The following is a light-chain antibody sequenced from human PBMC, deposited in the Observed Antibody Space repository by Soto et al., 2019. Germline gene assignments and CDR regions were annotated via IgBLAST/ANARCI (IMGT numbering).Light chain of an antibody. J-gene: IGKJ1*01. Sequence: EVVLTQSPGTLSLSPGERVTLSCRASQSVNNNYLAWYQQKPGQAPRLLIYGTSNRATAIPDRFSGSGSGTDFTLTINRLEPEDFAVHYCQQYGTSLWTFGQGTKVDIK. CDR1: QSVNNNY. CDR3: QQYGTSLWT. V-gene: IGKV3-20*01. CDR2: GTS.